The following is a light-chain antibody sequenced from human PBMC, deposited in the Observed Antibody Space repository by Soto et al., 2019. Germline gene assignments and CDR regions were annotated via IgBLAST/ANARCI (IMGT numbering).Light chain of an antibody. CDR1: QSVSNS. CDR3: QQRSNWPLT. J-gene: IGKJ4*01. V-gene: IGKV3-11*01. CDR2: DAS. Sequence: EIVLTQSPGTLSLSPGERASLSYRASQSVSNSLAWYQLRPGQAPRLLIYDASNRTTGIPARFSGSGSGTDFTLTISSLEPEDFAIYYCQQRSNWPLTFGGGTKVDIK.